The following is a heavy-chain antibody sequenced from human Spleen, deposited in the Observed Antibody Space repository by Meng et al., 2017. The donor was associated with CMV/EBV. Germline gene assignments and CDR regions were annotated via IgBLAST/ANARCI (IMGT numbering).Heavy chain of an antibody. CDR1: VTFSSYS. CDR3: ARGGAYSSGWFPASFDY. V-gene: IGHV3-21*01. J-gene: IGHJ4*02. Sequence: VTFSSYSMNWVRQAPGKGLEWVSSISSSSSYIYYADSVKGRFTISRDNAKNSLYLQMNSLRAEDTAVYYCARGGAYSSGWFPASFDYWGQGTLVTVSS. D-gene: IGHD6-19*01. CDR2: ISSSSSYI.